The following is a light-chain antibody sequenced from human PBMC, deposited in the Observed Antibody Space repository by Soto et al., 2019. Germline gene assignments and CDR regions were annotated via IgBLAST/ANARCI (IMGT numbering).Light chain of an antibody. V-gene: IGKV1-39*01. CDR1: QSISSY. CDR3: QQSYSTPYT. CDR2: AAS. J-gene: IGKJ2*01. Sequence: DIQMTQSPSSLSASVGDRVTITCRASQSISSYLNWYQQKPGKAPKLLIYAASSLQSGVPSRFSGSGSETAFTLTISSLQPEDFATYYCQQSYSTPYTFGQGTKLEIK.